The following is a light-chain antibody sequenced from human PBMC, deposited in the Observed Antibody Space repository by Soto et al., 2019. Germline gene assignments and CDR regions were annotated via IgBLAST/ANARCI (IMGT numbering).Light chain of an antibody. CDR3: QQYHSYWT. CDR1: QSISRW. Sequence: DFQMTQSPSTLSASVGDRVTITCRATQSISRWLAWYQQKPGKAPKLLIYRASGLQSGVPSRFSGSGSGSAFPLTISSLQPDDFATYYCQQYHSYWTFGQGTKVEIK. J-gene: IGKJ1*01. V-gene: IGKV1-5*03. CDR2: RAS.